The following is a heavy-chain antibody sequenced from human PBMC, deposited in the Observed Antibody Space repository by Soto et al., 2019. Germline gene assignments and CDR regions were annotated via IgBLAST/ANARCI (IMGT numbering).Heavy chain of an antibody. Sequence: ASVKVSCKASGYTFTGYYMHWVRQAPGQGLEWMGWINPNSGGTNYAQKFQGWVTMTRDTSISTAYMELSRLRSDDTAVYYCARGAGSSSWFGLFDPWGQGTPVTVSS. J-gene: IGHJ5*02. CDR1: GYTFTGYY. D-gene: IGHD6-13*01. V-gene: IGHV1-2*04. CDR3: ARGAGSSSWFGLFDP. CDR2: INPNSGGT.